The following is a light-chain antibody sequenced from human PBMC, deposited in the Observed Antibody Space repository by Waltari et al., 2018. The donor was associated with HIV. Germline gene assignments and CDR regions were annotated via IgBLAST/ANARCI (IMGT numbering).Light chain of an antibody. CDR1: RRDLGSYKL. V-gene: IGLV2-14*01. CDR3: SSYVNSDTLV. CDR2: GVD. Sequence: QSALTQPASVSGSPGQSITISCTGTRRDLGSYKLVSWYRQHPGEAPQLIIYGVDTRPLWVSDRFSVSKSGNTASLTIATLQPEDEADYYCSSYVNSDTLVFGGGTKLTVL. J-gene: IGLJ3*02.